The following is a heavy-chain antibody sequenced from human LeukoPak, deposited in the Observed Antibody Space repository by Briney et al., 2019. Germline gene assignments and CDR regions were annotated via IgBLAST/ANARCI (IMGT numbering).Heavy chain of an antibody. CDR1: GGSFSGYY. J-gene: IGHJ3*02. V-gene: IGHV4-34*01. CDR2: INHSGST. Sequence: SETLSLTCAVYGGSFSGYYWSWIRQPPGKGLEWIGEINHSGSTNYNPSLKSRVTISVDTSKTQFSLKLSSVTAADTAVYYCARDGGSYGGQYAFDIWGQGTMVTVSS. CDR3: ARDGGSYGGQYAFDI. D-gene: IGHD1-26*01.